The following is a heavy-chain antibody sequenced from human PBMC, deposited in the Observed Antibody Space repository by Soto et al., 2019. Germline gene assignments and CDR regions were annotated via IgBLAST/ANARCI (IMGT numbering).Heavy chain of an antibody. V-gene: IGHV3-23*01. CDR2: ISDDSSRT. CDR1: GFSFSTFE. CDR3: VKGGWLDF. J-gene: IGHJ5*01. D-gene: IGHD3-16*01. Sequence: EVQLLESGGGLVQPGGSLRLSCAASGFSFSTFEMSWVRQAPGRGLEWVSFISDDSSRTYYADAVKGRFTISRDISKYTLYLQMNSLTAEDTAVYACVKGGWLDFWGQGTLVTVSS.